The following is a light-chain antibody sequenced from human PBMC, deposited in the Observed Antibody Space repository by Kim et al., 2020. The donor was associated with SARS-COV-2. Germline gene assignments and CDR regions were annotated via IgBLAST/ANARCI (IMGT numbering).Light chain of an antibody. CDR3: QQYKIWPPLT. J-gene: IGKJ4*01. Sequence: IVMTQSPATLSVSPGERATLSCRATESISDNLAWYLQKPGQAPRLLIYGASTRATGIPARFRGSGSGTEFTLIITTLQSEDFAMYYCQQYKIWPPLTFGGGTKVDIK. CDR2: GAS. V-gene: IGKV3D-15*01. CDR1: ESISDN.